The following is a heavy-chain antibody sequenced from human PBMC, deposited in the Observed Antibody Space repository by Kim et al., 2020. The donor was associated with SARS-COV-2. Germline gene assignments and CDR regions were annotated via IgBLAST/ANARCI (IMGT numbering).Heavy chain of an antibody. CDR3: ASLEWTASGSW. V-gene: IGHV3-23*01. Sequence: GGSLRLSCAVSGLTFNTFRNYAMSWVRQAPGKGLEWVSGIGGGGDARYYADSVKGRSAISRDNSKNTLYLEMNNLRAEDAALYYCASLEWTASGSWWGQG. J-gene: IGHJ1*01. CDR1: GLTFNTFRNYA. CDR2: IGGGGDAR. D-gene: IGHD3-10*01.